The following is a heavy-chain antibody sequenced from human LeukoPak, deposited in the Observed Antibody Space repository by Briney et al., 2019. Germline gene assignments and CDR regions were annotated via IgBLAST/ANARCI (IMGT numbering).Heavy chain of an antibody. CDR3: ARVLLGRNWFDP. CDR2: IYYSGGT. D-gene: IGHD2-15*01. J-gene: IGHJ5*02. CDR1: GGSISSGGYY. V-gene: IGHV4-31*03. Sequence: SQTLSLTCTVSGGSISSGGYYWSWIRQHPGKGLEWIGYIYYSGGTYYNPSLKSRVTISVDTSKNQFSLKLSSVTAADTAVYYCARVLLGRNWFDPWGQGTLVTVSS.